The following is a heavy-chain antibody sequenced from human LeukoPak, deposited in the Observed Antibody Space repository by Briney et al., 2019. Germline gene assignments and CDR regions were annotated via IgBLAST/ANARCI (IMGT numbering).Heavy chain of an antibody. CDR1: GGSISGYY. J-gene: IGHJ2*01. D-gene: IGHD1/OR15-1a*01. CDR2: IYHSGST. CDR3: ARGTGGWYFDL. V-gene: IGHV4-59*01. Sequence: SETLSLTCTVSGGSISGYYWSWIRQPPGKGLEWIGCIYHSGSTNYNPSLKSRVTISVDTSKNHFSLKLTSVTAADTAVYYCARGTGGWYFDLWGRGTLVTVSS.